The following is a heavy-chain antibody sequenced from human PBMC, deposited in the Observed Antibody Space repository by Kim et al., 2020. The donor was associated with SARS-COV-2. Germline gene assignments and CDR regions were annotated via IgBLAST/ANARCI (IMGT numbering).Heavy chain of an antibody. J-gene: IGHJ3*02. D-gene: IGHD3-3*01. CDR1: GGSFSGYY. Sequence: SETLSLTCAVYGGSFSGYYWSWIRQPPGKGLEWIGEINHSGSTNYNPSLKSRVTISVDTSKNQFSLKLSSVTAADTAVYYCAKTYYDFWSGRDVAFDIWGQGTMVTVSS. V-gene: IGHV4-34*01. CDR2: INHSGST. CDR3: AKTYYDFWSGRDVAFDI.